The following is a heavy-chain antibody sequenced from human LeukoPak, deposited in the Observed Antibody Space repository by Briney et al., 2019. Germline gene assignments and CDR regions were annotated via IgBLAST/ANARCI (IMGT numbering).Heavy chain of an antibody. J-gene: IGHJ6*03. CDR3: ARVRGAGLQYYYMDV. Sequence: GGSLRLSCAASGFTFSSYAMSWVRQAPGKGLEWVSAISGSGGSTYYANSVKGRFTISRDNAKDSLYLQMNSLRADDTAVYYCARVRGAGLQYYYMDVWGKGTTVTVSS. V-gene: IGHV3-23*01. CDR2: ISGSGGST. D-gene: IGHD1-26*01. CDR1: GFTFSSYA.